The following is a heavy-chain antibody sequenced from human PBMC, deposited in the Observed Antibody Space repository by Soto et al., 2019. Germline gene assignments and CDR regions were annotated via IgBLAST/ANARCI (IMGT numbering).Heavy chain of an antibody. CDR1: GGSISSGGYS. V-gene: IGHV4-30-2*01. CDR3: ARGHQEFWSGSRLHYYYYYGMDV. Sequence: SETLSLTCAVSGGSISSGGYSWSWIRQPPGKGLEWIGYIYHSGSTYYNPSLKSRFTISVDRSKNQFSLKLSSVTAADTAVYYCARGHQEFWSGSRLHYYYYYGMDVWGQGTTVTVSS. J-gene: IGHJ6*02. CDR2: IYHSGST. D-gene: IGHD3-3*01.